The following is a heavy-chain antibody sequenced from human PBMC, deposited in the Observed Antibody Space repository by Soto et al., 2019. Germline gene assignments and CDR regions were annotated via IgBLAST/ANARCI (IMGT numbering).Heavy chain of an antibody. V-gene: IGHV4-39*01. CDR3: ARHAGYSSGRDSRYYYYGMDV. D-gene: IGHD6-19*01. Sequence: SETLSLTCTVSGGSISSSSYYWGWIRQPPGKGLEWIGSTYYSGSTYYNPSLKSRVTISVDTSKNQFSLKLSSVTAADTAVYYCARHAGYSSGRDSRYYYYGMDVWGQGTTVTVSS. CDR1: GGSISSSSYY. J-gene: IGHJ6*02. CDR2: TYYSGST.